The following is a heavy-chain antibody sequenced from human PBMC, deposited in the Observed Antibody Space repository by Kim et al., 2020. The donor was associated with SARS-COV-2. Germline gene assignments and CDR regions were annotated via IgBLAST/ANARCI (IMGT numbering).Heavy chain of an antibody. CDR3: ARGGSSGDWRDFDF. J-gene: IGHJ4*02. CDR2: SRNKANSYTT. CDR1: GFSFSDHY. Sequence: GGSLRLSCAASGFSFSDHYMDWVRQAPGKGLEWVGRSRNKANSYTTEYVASVEGRFTISRDDSNNFLFLLMNSLRTEDTAVYYCARGGSSGDWRDFDFWGQGTLVTVSS. V-gene: IGHV3-72*01. D-gene: IGHD2-21*02.